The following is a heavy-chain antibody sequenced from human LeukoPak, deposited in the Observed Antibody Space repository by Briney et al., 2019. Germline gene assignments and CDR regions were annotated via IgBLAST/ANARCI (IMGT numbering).Heavy chain of an antibody. D-gene: IGHD6-13*01. CDR3: AKQGYTTSWLYFDS. CDR2: ISGSGGST. CDR1: GFTVSSNY. J-gene: IGHJ4*02. Sequence: GGSLRLSCAASGFTVSSNYMSWVRQAPGKGLEWVSAISGSGGSTYYADSVKGRFTISRDNSKNTLYLHMNILRAEDTAVYFCAKQGYTTSWLYFDSWGQGALVTVSS. V-gene: IGHV3-23*01.